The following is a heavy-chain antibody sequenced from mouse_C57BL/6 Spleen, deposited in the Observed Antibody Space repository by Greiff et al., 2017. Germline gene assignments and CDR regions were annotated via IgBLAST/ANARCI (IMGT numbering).Heavy chain of an antibody. D-gene: IGHD1-1*01. J-gene: IGHJ2*01. CDR1: GFTFNTYA. CDR2: IRSKSSNYAT. Sequence: EVQRVESGGGLVQPKGSLKLSCAASGFTFNTYAMHWVRQAPGKGLEWVARIRSKSSNYATYYADSVKDRFTISRDDSQSMLYLQMNNLKTEDTAMDYCVRGYGSSEYFDYWGQGTTLTVSS. V-gene: IGHV10-3*01. CDR3: VRGYGSSEYFDY.